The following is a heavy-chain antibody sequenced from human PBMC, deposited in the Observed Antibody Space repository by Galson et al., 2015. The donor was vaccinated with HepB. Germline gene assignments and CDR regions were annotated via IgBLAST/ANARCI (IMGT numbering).Heavy chain of an antibody. CDR1: GYTFTSYG. D-gene: IGHD2-15*01. Sequence: SVKVSCKASGYTFTSYGISWVRQAPGQGLEWTGWISAYNGNTNYAQKLQGRVTMTTDTSTSTAYMELRSLRSDDTAVYYCARGGLNCSGGSCYPDAFDIWGQGTMVTVSS. CDR3: ARGGLNCSGGSCYPDAFDI. J-gene: IGHJ3*02. CDR2: ISAYNGNT. V-gene: IGHV1-18*04.